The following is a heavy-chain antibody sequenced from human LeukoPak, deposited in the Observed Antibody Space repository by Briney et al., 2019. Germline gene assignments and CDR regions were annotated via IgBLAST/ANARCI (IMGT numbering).Heavy chain of an antibody. V-gene: IGHV4-39*07. CDR2: HSHSGSA. CDR1: GVSISSYY. Sequence: SETLSLTCTVSGVSISSYYWGWIRQPPGKGLEWIGTHSHSGSAYYNPSLRSRITVSLDTSENQLSLKLYSVTAADTAIYYCARYQTGTMFAVWGQGTLVTISS. D-gene: IGHD1/OR15-1a*01. CDR3: ARYQTGTMFAV. J-gene: IGHJ4*02.